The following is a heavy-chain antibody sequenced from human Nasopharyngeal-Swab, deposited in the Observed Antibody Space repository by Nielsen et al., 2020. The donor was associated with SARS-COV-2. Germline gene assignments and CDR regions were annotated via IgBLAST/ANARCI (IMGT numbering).Heavy chain of an antibody. CDR3: ARVRHYRGIFGVVRGSGWFDP. J-gene: IGHJ5*02. D-gene: IGHD3-3*01. V-gene: IGHV1-69*06. CDR1: GGPFSSYA. CDR2: IIPIFGTA. Sequence: SVKLFCKASGGPFSSYAISWVRQAHGQGLEWLGGIIPIFGTAKYEQKFQGRVTITADKSTSTAYMELSSLRSEDTAVYYCARVRHYRGIFGVVRGSGWFDPWGQGTLVTVSS.